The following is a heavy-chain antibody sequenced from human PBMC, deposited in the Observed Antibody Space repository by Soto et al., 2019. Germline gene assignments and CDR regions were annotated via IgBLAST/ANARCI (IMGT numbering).Heavy chain of an antibody. CDR2: ISYDGSNK. V-gene: IGHV3-30*18. CDR1: GFTFSSYG. Sequence: QVQLVESGGGVVQPGRSLRLSCAASGFTFSSYGMHWVRQAPGKGLEWVAVISYDGSNKYYADSVKGRFTISRDNSKNTLYLQMNSLRAEDTAVYYCAKGASGYSSSWYHHWGQGTLVTVSS. D-gene: IGHD6-13*01. CDR3: AKGASGYSSSWYHH. J-gene: IGHJ4*02.